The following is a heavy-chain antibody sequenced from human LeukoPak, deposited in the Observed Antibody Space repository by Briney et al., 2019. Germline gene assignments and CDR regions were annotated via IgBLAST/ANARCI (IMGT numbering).Heavy chain of an antibody. D-gene: IGHD3-10*01. CDR1: GFTFSTSS. CDR3: ARAPMVRGVITAFDQ. CDR2: IDRNSATI. Sequence: AGGSLRLSCVDSGFTFSTSSMSWVRQAPGKGLEWVPYIDRNSATIYYADSVRGRFTISRDNAENSLHLQMNSLTDEDTAVYYCARAPMVRGVITAFDQWGQGTLVTVRS. V-gene: IGHV3-48*02. J-gene: IGHJ4*02.